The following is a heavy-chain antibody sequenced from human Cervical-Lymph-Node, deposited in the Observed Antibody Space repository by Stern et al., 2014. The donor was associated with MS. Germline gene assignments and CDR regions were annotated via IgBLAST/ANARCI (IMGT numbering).Heavy chain of an antibody. CDR2: VYYSGKT. Sequence: DQLVESGPGLVKPSETLSLTCAVSGGSISGYYWNWIRQSPGKGLEWIGSVYYSGKTNYNPSLNGRVTISLDMSKSQFSLRLSSVTAGDTAVYYCARDSTAWSPSFDYWGQGNLVTVSS. D-gene: IGHD1-1*01. J-gene: IGHJ4*02. V-gene: IGHV4-59*01. CDR3: ARDSTAWSPSFDY. CDR1: GGSISGYY.